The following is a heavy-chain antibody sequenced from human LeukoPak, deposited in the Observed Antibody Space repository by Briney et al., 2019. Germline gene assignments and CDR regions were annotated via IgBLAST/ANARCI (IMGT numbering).Heavy chain of an antibody. V-gene: IGHV3-15*01. J-gene: IGHJ4*02. CDR3: TTHRSTSCYY. D-gene: IGHD2-2*01. CDR2: IKSKTDGCTT. CDR1: GFTFSNAW. Sequence: PGGSLRLSCAASGFTFSNAWMSWVRQAPGKGLERVGRIKSKTDGCTTDYAAPVKGRFTISRDDSKNTLYLQMNSLTTEDTAVYYCTTHRSTSCYYWGQGTLVTVSS.